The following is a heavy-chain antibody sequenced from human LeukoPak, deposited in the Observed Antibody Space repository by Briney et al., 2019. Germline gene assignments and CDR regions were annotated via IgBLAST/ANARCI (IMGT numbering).Heavy chain of an antibody. V-gene: IGHV4-34*01. CDR2: INHSGST. CDR1: GGSFSGYY. D-gene: IGHD5-24*01. J-gene: IGHJ6*02. Sequence: SETLSLTCAVYGGSFSGYYWSWIRQPPGKGLEWIGEINHSGSTNYNPSLKSRVTIPVDTSKNQFSLKLSSVTAADTAVYYCASISRDGSLDVWGQGTTVTVSS. CDR3: ASISRDGSLDV.